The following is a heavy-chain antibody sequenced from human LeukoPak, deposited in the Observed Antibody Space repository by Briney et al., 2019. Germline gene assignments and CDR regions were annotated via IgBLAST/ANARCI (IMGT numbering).Heavy chain of an antibody. CDR2: IYTSGST. V-gene: IGHV4-4*07. CDR1: GGSISNYY. CDR3: AREGPTPTSYFDY. Sequence: SETLSLTCTVSGGSISNYYWSWTRQPAGKGLEWIGRIYTSGSTNYNPSLKSRVTMSVDTSKNQFSLKLNSVTAADTAVYYCAREGPTPTSYFDYWGQGSLVTVSS. J-gene: IGHJ4*02.